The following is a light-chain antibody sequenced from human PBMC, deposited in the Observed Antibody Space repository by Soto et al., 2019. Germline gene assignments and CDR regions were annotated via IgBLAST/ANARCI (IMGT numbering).Light chain of an antibody. CDR2: GAS. J-gene: IGKJ4*01. CDR1: QTVNSN. Sequence: EIVMTQSPATLSVSPGERATLSCRASQTVNSNLAWYQQKPGQAPRLLIYGASTRATGISARFSGSGSGTEFTLTISSLQSEDFAVYYCQQYHNWPLTFGGGTKVEIK. CDR3: QQYHNWPLT. V-gene: IGKV3-15*01.